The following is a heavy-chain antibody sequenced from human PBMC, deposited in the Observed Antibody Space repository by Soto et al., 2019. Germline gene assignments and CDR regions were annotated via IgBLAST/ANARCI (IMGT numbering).Heavy chain of an antibody. V-gene: IGHV4-30-4*01. CDR2: IYYSGST. Sequence: PSETLSLTCTVSGGSISSGDYYWSWILQPPGKGLEWIGYIYYSGSTYYNPSLKSRVTISVDTSKNQFSLKLSSVTAADTAVYYCASSYREGATEGAYNWFDPWGQGTLVTVSS. J-gene: IGHJ5*02. CDR3: ASSYREGATEGAYNWFDP. CDR1: GGSISSGDYY. D-gene: IGHD1-26*01.